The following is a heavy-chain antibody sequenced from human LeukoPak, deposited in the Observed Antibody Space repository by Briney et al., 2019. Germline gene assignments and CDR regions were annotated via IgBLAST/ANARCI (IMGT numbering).Heavy chain of an antibody. V-gene: IGHV3-73*01. CDR2: IRSKANSYAT. J-gene: IGHJ4*02. CDR3: TRPDYGGNFLHYY. Sequence: GGSLRLSCAASGFTFSGSAMLWVRQASGKGLEWVGRIRSKANSYATAYAASVKGRFTISRDDSKNTAYLQMNSLKTEDTAVYYCTRPDYGGNFLHYYWGQGTLVTVSS. CDR1: GFTFSGSA. D-gene: IGHD4-23*01.